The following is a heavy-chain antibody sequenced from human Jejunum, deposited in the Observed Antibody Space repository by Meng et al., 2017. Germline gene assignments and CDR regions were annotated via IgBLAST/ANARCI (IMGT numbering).Heavy chain of an antibody. D-gene: IGHD6-13*01. Sequence: QIPLKESGPTLVKPTQTLTLTCTFSGFSLTTSGVGVGWIRQPPGKALECLALIYWDDDKRYNPSLRNRLSITKDTSKNQVVLTMTNMDPVDTATYYCAHRLAYSTNYNVGWFDPWGQGTLVTVSS. CDR1: GFSLTTSGVG. CDR3: AHRLAYSTNYNVGWFDP. J-gene: IGHJ5*02. CDR2: IYWDDDK. V-gene: IGHV2-5*02.